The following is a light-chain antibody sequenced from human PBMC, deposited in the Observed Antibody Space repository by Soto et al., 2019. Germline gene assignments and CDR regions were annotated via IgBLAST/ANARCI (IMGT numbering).Light chain of an antibody. CDR1: QSVSSN. CDR3: QQYNKWPPYT. Sequence: EIVMTQSPATLSVSPGERATLSCRASQSVSSNLAWYQRKPGQAPRLLIYGASTRATGIPARFSGSGSGIEFSFTISSLQSEDFAVYYCQQYNKWPPYTFGQGTKLEIK. CDR2: GAS. V-gene: IGKV3-15*01. J-gene: IGKJ2*01.